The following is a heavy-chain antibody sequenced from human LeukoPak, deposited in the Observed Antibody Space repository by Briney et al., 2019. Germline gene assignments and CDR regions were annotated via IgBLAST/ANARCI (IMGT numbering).Heavy chain of an antibody. V-gene: IGHV1-8*01. CDR2: MNPNSGNT. CDR1: GYTFTSYD. J-gene: IGHJ6*02. Sequence: ASVKVSCKASGYTFTSYDINWVRQATGQGLQWMAWMNPNSGNTGYAQKFQGRVTMTRNTSISTAYMELSSLRSEDTAVYYCARTVAAAGTGGYVYYYYYGMDVWGQGTTVTVSS. CDR3: ARTVAAAGTGGYVYYYYYGMDV. D-gene: IGHD6-13*01.